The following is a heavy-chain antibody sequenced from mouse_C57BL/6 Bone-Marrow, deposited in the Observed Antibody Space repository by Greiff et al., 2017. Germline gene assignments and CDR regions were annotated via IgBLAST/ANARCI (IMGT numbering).Heavy chain of an antibody. Sequence: VKLMESGAELARPGASVKLSCKASGYTFTSYGISWVKQRTGQGLEWIGEIYPRSGNTYYNEKFKGKATLTADKSSSTAYMELRILTSEDSAVYFCARGGLRRGFAYWGQGTLVTVSA. CDR1: GYTFTSYG. CDR3: ARGGLRRGFAY. V-gene: IGHV1-81*01. CDR2: IYPRSGNT. J-gene: IGHJ3*01. D-gene: IGHD2-4*01.